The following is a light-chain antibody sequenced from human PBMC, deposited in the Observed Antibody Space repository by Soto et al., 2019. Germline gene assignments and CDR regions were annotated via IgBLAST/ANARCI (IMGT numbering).Light chain of an antibody. CDR3: QHRSNWPLT. CDR2: DAS. CDR1: QSVSSY. Sequence: EIVLTQSPDTLSLSPGERATLSCRASQSVSSYVAWYQQKPGQAPRLLIYDASNRATGIPPRFSGSGSETDFTLTISSLEPEDFAVYYCQHRSNWPLTFGGGTKGESK. V-gene: IGKV3-11*01. J-gene: IGKJ4*01.